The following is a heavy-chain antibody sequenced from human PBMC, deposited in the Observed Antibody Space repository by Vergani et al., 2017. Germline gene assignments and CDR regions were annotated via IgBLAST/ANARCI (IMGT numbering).Heavy chain of an antibody. CDR3: ASIVVVPAATASGAFDI. CDR2: IYSGGST. V-gene: IGHV3-53*01. Sequence: EVQLVESGGGLIQPGGSLRLSCAASGFTVSSNYMSWVRQAPGKGLEWVSVIYSGGSTYSADSVKGRFTISRDNSKNTLYLQMNSLRAEDTAVYYCASIVVVPAATASGAFDIWGQGTMVTVSS. CDR1: GFTVSSNY. D-gene: IGHD2-2*01. J-gene: IGHJ3*02.